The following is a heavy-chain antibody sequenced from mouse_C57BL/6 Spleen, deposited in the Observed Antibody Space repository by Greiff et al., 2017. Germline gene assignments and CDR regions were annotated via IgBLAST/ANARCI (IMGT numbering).Heavy chain of an antibody. D-gene: IGHD2-1*01. CDR1: GYAFSSYW. J-gene: IGHJ1*03. V-gene: IGHV1-80*01. CDR2: IYPGDGDT. Sequence: QVHVKQSGAELVKPGASVKISCKASGYAFSSYWMNWVKQRPGKGLEWIGQIYPGDGDTNYNGKFKGKATLTADKSSSTAYMQLSSLTSEDSAVYFCASPVTEGYFDVWGTGTTVTVSS. CDR3: ASPVTEGYFDV.